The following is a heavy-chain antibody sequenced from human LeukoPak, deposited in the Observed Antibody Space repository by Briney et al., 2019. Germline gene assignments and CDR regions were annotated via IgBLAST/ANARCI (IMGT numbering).Heavy chain of an antibody. J-gene: IGHJ4*02. CDR1: GLTFSSYA. Sequence: SGGSLRLSCAASGLTFSSYAMSWVRQAPGKGLEWVSAISGSGGSTYYADSVKGRFTISRDNSKNTLYLQMNSLRAEDTAVYYCAKIQGYCSSTSCYAMWFDYWGQGTLVTVSP. CDR2: ISGSGGST. D-gene: IGHD2-2*01. CDR3: AKIQGYCSSTSCYAMWFDY. V-gene: IGHV3-23*01.